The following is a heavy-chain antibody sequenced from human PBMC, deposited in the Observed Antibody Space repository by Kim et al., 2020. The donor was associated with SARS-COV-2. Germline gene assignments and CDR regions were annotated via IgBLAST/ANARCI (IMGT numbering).Heavy chain of an antibody. J-gene: IGHJ1*01. D-gene: IGHD6-19*01. CDR3: ARGWDSSGWHAEYFQH. CDR2: INHSGST. V-gene: IGHV4-34*01. CDR1: GGSFSGYY. Sequence: SETLSLTCAVYGGSFSGYYWSWIRQPPGKGLEWIGEINHSGSTNYNPSLKSRVTISVDTSKNQFSLKLSSVTAADTAVYYCARGWDSSGWHAEYFQHWG.